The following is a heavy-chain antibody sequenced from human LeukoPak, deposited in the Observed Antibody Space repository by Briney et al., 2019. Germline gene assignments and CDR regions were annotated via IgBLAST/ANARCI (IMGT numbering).Heavy chain of an antibody. CDR3: ARQPISGYYYGMDV. CDR1: GYTFTIYD. J-gene: IGHJ6*02. CDR2: MNPNSGNT. V-gene: IGHV1-8*01. Sequence: GASVKVSCKASGYTFTIYDINWVRQATGQGLEWMGWMNPNSGNTGYAQKFQGRVTMTRNTSISTAYMELSSLRSEDTAVYYCARQPISGYYYGMDVWGQGTTVTVSS. D-gene: IGHD3-3*01.